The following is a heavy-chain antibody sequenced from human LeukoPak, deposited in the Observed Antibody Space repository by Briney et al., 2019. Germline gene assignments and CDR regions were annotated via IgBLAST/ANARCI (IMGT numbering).Heavy chain of an antibody. Sequence: ASVKVSCKTSGGTFSSFAIAWVRQAPGQGLEWMAGIIPIFATTNYAQEFQGRVSLTADESTSTVYMELSSLRYDDTAVYYCARGPALTYDHTPEGYYHYYMDVWGEGTTVTISS. V-gene: IGHV1-69*13. J-gene: IGHJ6*03. CDR2: IIPIFATT. CDR3: ARGPALTYDHTPEGYYHYYMDV. CDR1: GGTFSSFA. D-gene: IGHD1-14*01.